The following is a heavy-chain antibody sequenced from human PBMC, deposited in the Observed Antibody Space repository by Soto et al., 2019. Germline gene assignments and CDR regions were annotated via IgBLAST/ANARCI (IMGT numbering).Heavy chain of an antibody. CDR3: ARESHDILTGPPWVWYFDL. CDR2: INDRDSI. J-gene: IGHJ2*01. CDR1: GGSFSGYY. Sequence: QVQLQQWGAGPLRPLETLSLTCGVSGGSFSGYYWAWIRQSPGKGLGWIGEINDRDSINYNPSLKSRVSISVDTSKNHYSLNLRSVTAADTAVYYCARESHDILTGPPWVWYFDLWGRGTLVTVSS. V-gene: IGHV4-34*01. D-gene: IGHD3-9*01.